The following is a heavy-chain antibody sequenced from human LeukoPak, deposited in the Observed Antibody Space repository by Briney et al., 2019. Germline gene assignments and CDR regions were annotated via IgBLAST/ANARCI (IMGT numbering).Heavy chain of an antibody. J-gene: IGHJ4*02. CDR2: INHSGST. CDR3: ARGCIYDSSGYYFCYDY. Sequence: SETLSLTCTVSGGSISSYYWSWIRQPPGKGPEWIGEINHSGSTNYNPSLKSRVTISVDTSKNQFSLKLSSVTAADTAVYYCARGCIYDSSGYYFCYDYWGQGTLVTVSS. CDR1: GGSISSYY. D-gene: IGHD3-22*01. V-gene: IGHV4-34*01.